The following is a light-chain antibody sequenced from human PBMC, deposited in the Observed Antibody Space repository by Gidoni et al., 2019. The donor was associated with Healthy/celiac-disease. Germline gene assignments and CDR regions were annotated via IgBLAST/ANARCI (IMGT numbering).Light chain of an antibody. V-gene: IGLV2-14*01. CDR1: SSDVGGYNY. Sequence: QSALTQPASVSGSPGQSITISCTGTSSDVGGYNYVSWYQQHPGKAPKLMIYEVRNRPLGVSNRVSGSKSGNTASLTISGLQVEDEADYYCSSYTSISTLVVFGGGTKLTVL. CDR3: SSYTSISTLVV. CDR2: EVR. J-gene: IGLJ2*01.